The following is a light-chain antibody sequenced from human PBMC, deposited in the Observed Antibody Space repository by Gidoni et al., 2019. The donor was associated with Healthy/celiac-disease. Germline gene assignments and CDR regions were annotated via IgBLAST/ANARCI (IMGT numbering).Light chain of an antibody. CDR2: GNS. CDR3: QSYDSSMSGHWV. CDR1: SPNIGAGYD. V-gene: IGLV1-40*01. J-gene: IGLJ3*02. Sequence: QSVLPPPPPVSAASGQRVTISCTGSSPNIGAGYDVHWYQHLPGTAPKLLIYGNSNRPSGFPDRVSGSKSGTSASRAITGLQAEEEADYYCQSYDSSMSGHWVFGGGTKLTVL.